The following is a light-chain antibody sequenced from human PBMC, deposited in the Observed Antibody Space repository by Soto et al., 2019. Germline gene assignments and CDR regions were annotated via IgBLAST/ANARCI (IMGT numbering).Light chain of an antibody. CDR2: WAS. Sequence: DIVMTQSPDSLAVSLGERATINCKSSQSVFYSSNSKNYLAWYQHKPGQPPKLLLYWASTRESGVPDRFSGSGSGTDFTLTISSLQADDVAIYYCQQYYTTPFTFGPGTKVDI. CDR1: QSVFYSSNSKNY. CDR3: QQYYTTPFT. V-gene: IGKV4-1*01. J-gene: IGKJ3*01.